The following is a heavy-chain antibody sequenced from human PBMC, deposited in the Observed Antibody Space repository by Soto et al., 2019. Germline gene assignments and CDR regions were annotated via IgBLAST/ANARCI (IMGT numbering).Heavy chain of an antibody. CDR1: GGSIISGAYY. CDR2: IYYSGST. CDR3: AREVSVVAAASNEYYFDY. D-gene: IGHD2-15*01. V-gene: IGHV4-31*03. J-gene: IGHJ4*02. Sequence: QVQLQESGPGLVKPSQTLSLTCTVSGGSIISGAYYWSWIRQRPGKGLEWIGYIYYSGSTHYNPSLKSRLSISVDTSKNQFSLNLSSVTAADTAVYYCAREVSVVAAASNEYYFDYWGQGTLVTVSS.